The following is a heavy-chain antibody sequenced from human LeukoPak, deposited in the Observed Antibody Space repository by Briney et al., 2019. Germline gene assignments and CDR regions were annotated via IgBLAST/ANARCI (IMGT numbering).Heavy chain of an antibody. D-gene: IGHD3-10*01. CDR1: GGSFSGYY. J-gene: IGHJ6*03. V-gene: IGHV4-34*01. CDR2: INHSGST. CDR3: ARARSYGSGSYFPTYYYYYYMDV. Sequence: SETLSLTCAVYGGSFSGYYWSWIRQPPGKGLEWIGEINHSGSTNYNPSLKSRVTISVDTSKNQFSLKLSSVTAADTAVYYCARARSYGSGSYFPTYYYYYYMDVWGKGTTVTVSS.